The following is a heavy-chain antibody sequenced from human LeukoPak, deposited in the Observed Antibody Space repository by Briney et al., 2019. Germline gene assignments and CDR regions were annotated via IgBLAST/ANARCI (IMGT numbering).Heavy chain of an antibody. CDR1: GGSISSYY. D-gene: IGHD3-10*01. J-gene: IGHJ3*02. CDR3: AKSNGYGLVDI. CDR2: IFYSWST. Sequence: PSETLSLTCTVSGGSISSYYWSWIRQPPGKGLEWIGNIFYSWSTYYSPSLKSRVTISLDTSRNQFSLKLNSVTAADTAVYYCAKSNGYGLVDIWGQGTMVTVSS. V-gene: IGHV4-59*12.